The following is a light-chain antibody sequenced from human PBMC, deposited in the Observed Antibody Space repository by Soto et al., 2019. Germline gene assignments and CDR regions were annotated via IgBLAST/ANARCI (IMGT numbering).Light chain of an antibody. CDR2: WAS. V-gene: IGKV4-1*01. Sequence: EIAMTQSPDSLTVSLGERATINYRSSQSVLYSSNNKNYLAWYQQKPGQRPKLLIYWASIRESGVPDRFSGSGSGTDFTLTISNLQAEDVAVYFCQQYYSNPLTFGGGTKVEIK. J-gene: IGKJ4*01. CDR1: QSVLYSSNNKNY. CDR3: QQYYSNPLT.